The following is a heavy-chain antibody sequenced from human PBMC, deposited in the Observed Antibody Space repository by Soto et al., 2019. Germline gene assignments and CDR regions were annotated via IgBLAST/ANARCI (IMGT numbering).Heavy chain of an antibody. V-gene: IGHV4-31*02. D-gene: IGHD5-12*01. J-gene: IGHJ4*02. CDR3: ARDRGYKFDY. CDR1: AGSISSCLYY. CDR2: IYYSGST. Sequence: TLXLTWTVSAGSISSCLYYWSWIRQHAGKGLEWIGYIYYSGSTYYNPSLKSRVTISVDTSKNQFSLKLSSVTAADTAVYYCARDRGYKFDYSGQATLVTVSS.